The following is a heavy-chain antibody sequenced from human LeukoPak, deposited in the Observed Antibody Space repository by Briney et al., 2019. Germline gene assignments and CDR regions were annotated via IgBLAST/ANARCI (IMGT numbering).Heavy chain of an antibody. J-gene: IGHJ4*02. V-gene: IGHV4-4*07. CDR2: IYTSGST. D-gene: IGHD2-15*01. Sequence: PSETLSLTCTVSGGSISSYYWSWIRQPAGKGLEWIGRIYTSGSTNYNPSLKSRVTISVDTSKKQFSLKLSLVTAADTVLYYCERCRSGEFSWGQGTVVTVSS. CDR1: GGSISSYY. CDR3: ERCRSGEFS.